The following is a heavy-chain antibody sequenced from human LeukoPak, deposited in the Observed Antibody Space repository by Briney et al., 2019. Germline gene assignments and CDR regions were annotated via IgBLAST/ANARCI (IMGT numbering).Heavy chain of an antibody. V-gene: IGHV1-46*01. CDR1: GYTFTSYY. J-gene: IGHJ4*02. Sequence: ASVKVSCKASGYTFTSYYMHWVRQAPGQGLEWMGIINPSGGSTSYAQKFQGRVTMTRDMSTSTVYMELSSLRSEDTAVYYCARSARYYYDSSGYYFDYWGQGTLVTVSS. CDR2: INPSGGST. CDR3: ARSARYYYDSSGYYFDY. D-gene: IGHD3-22*01.